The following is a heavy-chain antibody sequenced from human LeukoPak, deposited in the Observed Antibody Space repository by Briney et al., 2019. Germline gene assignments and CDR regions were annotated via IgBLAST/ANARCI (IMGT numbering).Heavy chain of an antibody. CDR2: INSDGSST. CDR1: GFTFSSYW. D-gene: IGHD2-2*01. J-gene: IGHJ6*04. Sequence: GGSLRLSCAASGFTFSSYWMHWVRQAPGKGLVWVSRINSDGSSTSYADSVKGRFTISRDNAKNTLHLQMNSLRAEDTAVYYCARDRDVVVRRGYYYYYGMDVWGKGTTVTVSS. V-gene: IGHV3-74*01. CDR3: ARDRDVVVRRGYYYYYGMDV.